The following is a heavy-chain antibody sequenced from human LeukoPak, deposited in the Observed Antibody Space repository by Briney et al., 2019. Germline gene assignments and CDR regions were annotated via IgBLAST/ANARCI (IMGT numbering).Heavy chain of an antibody. CDR1: GGSLSTYY. Sequence: SETLSLTCTVSGGSLSTYYWSWIRQPPGKGLEWIGEINHSGSTNYNPSLKSRVTISVDTSKNQFSLKLSSVTAADTAVYYCAVQLPPYYYYYYGMDVWGQGTTVTVSS. CDR3: AVQLPPYYYYYYGMDV. D-gene: IGHD1-1*01. CDR2: INHSGST. J-gene: IGHJ6*02. V-gene: IGHV4-34*01.